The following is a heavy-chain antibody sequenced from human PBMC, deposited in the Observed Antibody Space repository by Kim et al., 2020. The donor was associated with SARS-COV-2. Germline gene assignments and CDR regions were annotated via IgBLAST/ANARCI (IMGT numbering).Heavy chain of an antibody. Sequence: DSGKGRFTISKDNSKNQLYLQMNNLGAEGTAVYYCAKDPFYDFWSGYYFDHWGQETLVTVSS. V-gene: IGHV3-23*01. J-gene: IGHJ4*02. D-gene: IGHD3-3*01. CDR3: AKDPFYDFWSGYYFDH.